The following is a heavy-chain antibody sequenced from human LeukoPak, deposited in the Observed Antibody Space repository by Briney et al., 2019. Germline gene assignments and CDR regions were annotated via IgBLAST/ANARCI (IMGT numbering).Heavy chain of an antibody. D-gene: IGHD2-21*02. V-gene: IGHV3-23*01. CDR2: ISGSGGST. CDR1: GFTFNNYA. J-gene: IGHJ4*02. CDR3: AKPSYCGGDCYSEGFDY. Sequence: GGSLRLSCAASGFTFNNYAMSWVRQAPGKGREWVSAISGSGGSTYYADSVKGRFTISRDNSKNTLYLQMNSLRAEDTAVYYCAKPSYCGGDCYSEGFDYWGQGTLVTVSS.